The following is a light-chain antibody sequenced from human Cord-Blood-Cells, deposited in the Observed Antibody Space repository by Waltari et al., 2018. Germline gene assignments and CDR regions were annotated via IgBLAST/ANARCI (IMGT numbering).Light chain of an antibody. J-gene: IGLJ2*01. Sequence: PGQRVTISCTGSSSNIGAGYDVHWYQQLPGTAPKLLIYGNSNRPSGVPDRFSGSKSGTSASLAITGLQAEDEADYYCQSYDSSLSVVFGGGTKLTVL. CDR1: SSNIGAGYD. CDR2: GNS. CDR3: QSYDSSLSVV. V-gene: IGLV1-40*01.